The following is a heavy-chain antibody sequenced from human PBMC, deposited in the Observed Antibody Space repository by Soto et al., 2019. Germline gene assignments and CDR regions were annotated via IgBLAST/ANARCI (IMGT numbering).Heavy chain of an antibody. Sequence: PGGSLRLSCAASGFTFSSYSMNWVRQAPGKGLEWVSSISSSSSYIYYADSVKGRFTISRDNAKNSLYLQMNSLRAEDTAVYYCAREEGFPGAFDIWGQGTMVTVSS. J-gene: IGHJ3*02. D-gene: IGHD3-3*01. V-gene: IGHV3-21*01. CDR2: ISSSSSYI. CDR3: AREEGFPGAFDI. CDR1: GFTFSSYS.